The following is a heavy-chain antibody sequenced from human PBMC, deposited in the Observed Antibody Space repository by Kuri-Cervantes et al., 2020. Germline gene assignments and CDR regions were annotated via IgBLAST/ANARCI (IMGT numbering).Heavy chain of an antibody. J-gene: IGHJ6*02. V-gene: IGHV3-7*03. CDR3: ARDCSSTSCYYYYYGMDV. CDR1: GFTFSSYW. CDR2: IKKDENEK. D-gene: IGHD2-2*01. Sequence: GGSLRLSCAASGFTFSSYWMSWVRQAPGKGLEWVANIKKDENEKYYVDSVRGRFTISRDNAKNSLYLQMNSLRAEDTAVYYCARDCSSTSCYYYYYGMDVWGQGTTVTVSS.